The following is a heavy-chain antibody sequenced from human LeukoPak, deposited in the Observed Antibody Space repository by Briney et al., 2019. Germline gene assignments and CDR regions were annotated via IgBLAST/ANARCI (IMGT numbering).Heavy chain of an antibody. V-gene: IGHV4-34*01. CDR1: GGSFSGYY. J-gene: IGHJ5*02. D-gene: IGHD3-16*02. Sequence: PSETLSLTCAVYGGSFSGYYWSWIRQPPGKGLEWIGEINHSGSTNYNPSLKSRVTISVDTSKNQFSLKLSSVTAADTAVYYCARGGDYDYIRGSYRFIWFDPWGQGTLVTVSS. CDR2: INHSGST. CDR3: ARGGDYDYIRGSYRFIWFDP.